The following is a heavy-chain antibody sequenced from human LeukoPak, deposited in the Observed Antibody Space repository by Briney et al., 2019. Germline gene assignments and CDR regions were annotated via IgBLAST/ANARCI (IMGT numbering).Heavy chain of an antibody. D-gene: IGHD1-14*01. Sequence: AASVKVSCKASGYTFTSNYMHWVRLAPGQGLEWMGIINPSGGSTIYAQRFQGRVTMTRDTSTSTVYMELSSLRSEDTAVYYCAREGPGFDYWGQGTLVTVSS. V-gene: IGHV1-46*01. CDR2: INPSGGST. J-gene: IGHJ4*02. CDR1: GYTFTSNY. CDR3: AREGPGFDY.